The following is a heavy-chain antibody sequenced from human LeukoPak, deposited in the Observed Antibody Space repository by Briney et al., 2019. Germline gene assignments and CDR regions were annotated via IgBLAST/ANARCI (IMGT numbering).Heavy chain of an antibody. CDR2: IYYSGST. J-gene: IGHJ6*03. CDR3: ARGRIAATHYYYYYYMDV. D-gene: IGHD2-15*01. CDR1: GGSISSGSYY. V-gene: IGHV4-30-4*08. Sequence: SQTLSLTCTVSGGSISSGSYYWSWIRQPPGKGLEWIGYIYYSGSTYYNPSLKSRVTISVDTSKNQFSLKLSSVTAADTAVYYCARGRIAATHYYYYYYMDVWGKGTTVTVSS.